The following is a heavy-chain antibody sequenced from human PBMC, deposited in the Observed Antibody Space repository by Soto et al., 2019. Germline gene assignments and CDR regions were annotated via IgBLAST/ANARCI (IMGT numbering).Heavy chain of an antibody. CDR3: AREGTSSWSGDYGMDV. V-gene: IGHV4-59*01. Sequence: SETLSLTCTVSGGSMRSYYWSWIRQPPGKGLEWIGYTYYSGVTNYKPPPESRVTMSVDTSNNQFFLKLNSVTAADTAVYYCAREGTSSWSGDYGMDVWGQGTMVTVSS. CDR1: GGSMRSYY. J-gene: IGHJ6*02. D-gene: IGHD6-13*01. CDR2: TYYSGVT.